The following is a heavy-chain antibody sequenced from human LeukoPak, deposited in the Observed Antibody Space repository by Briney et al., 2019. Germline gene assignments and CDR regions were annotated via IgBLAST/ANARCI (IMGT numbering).Heavy chain of an antibody. CDR1: GGSFSGYY. J-gene: IGHJ4*02. CDR3: AIRKPPNDY. D-gene: IGHD1-14*01. Sequence: SETLSLTCAVYGGSFSGYYWSWIRQPPGKGLEWIGEINHSGSTNYNPSLKSRVTISVDTPKNQFSLKLSSVTAADTAVYYCAIRKPPNDYWGQGTLVTVSS. CDR2: INHSGST. V-gene: IGHV4-34*01.